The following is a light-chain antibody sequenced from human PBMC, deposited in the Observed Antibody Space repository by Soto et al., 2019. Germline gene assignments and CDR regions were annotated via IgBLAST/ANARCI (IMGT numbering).Light chain of an antibody. CDR2: GAS. CDR1: QSVSSTY. V-gene: IGKV3-20*01. J-gene: IGKJ1*01. CDR3: QQYGSSPTWT. Sequence: EIVLTQSPGTLSLSPGERATLSCRASQSVSSTYLAWYQQRPGQTPRLLIYGASSRATGVPDRFSGSGSGTDFAVTTNRLEPEDFAVYYCQQYGSSPTWTFGQGTKVEIK.